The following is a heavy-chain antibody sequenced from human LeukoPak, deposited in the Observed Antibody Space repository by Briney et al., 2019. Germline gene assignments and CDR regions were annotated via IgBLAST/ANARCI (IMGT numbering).Heavy chain of an antibody. D-gene: IGHD2-2*01. V-gene: IGHV5-51*01. Sequence: GESLKISCKGSGYSFTSYWIGWVRQMPGKGLEWMGIIYPDDSDIRYSPSFQGQVTISADKSISTAYLQWSSLKASDTAMYYCARSPPSSYCTSTSCYPRHFDYWGQGTLVTVSS. J-gene: IGHJ4*02. CDR2: IYPDDSDI. CDR3: ARSPPSSYCTSTSCYPRHFDY. CDR1: GYSFTSYW.